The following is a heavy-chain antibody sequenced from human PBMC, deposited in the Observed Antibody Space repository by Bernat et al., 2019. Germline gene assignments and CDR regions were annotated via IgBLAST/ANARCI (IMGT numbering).Heavy chain of an antibody. D-gene: IGHD6-19*01. Sequence: EVQLVESGGGLVQPGGSLRLSCAASGFTLSNYAMSWVRQAPGKGLEWISAISGSGVNSYYADSVKGRFSVSRDNSKNTLYLQMIGLRAEDTAVYYCAKDVSSSGWYGNFDYWGQGILITVSS. V-gene: IGHV3-23*04. J-gene: IGHJ4*02. CDR2: ISGSGVNS. CDR1: GFTLSNYA. CDR3: AKDVSSSGWYGNFDY.